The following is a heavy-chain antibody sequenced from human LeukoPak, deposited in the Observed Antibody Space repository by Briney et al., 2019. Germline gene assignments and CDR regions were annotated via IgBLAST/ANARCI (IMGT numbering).Heavy chain of an antibody. V-gene: IGHV1-2*02. CDR3: AKVRDRLSSFYPAA. D-gene: IGHD6-13*01. J-gene: IGHJ4*02. CDR2: ISPKNGAT. Sequence: ASVKVSCKASGYTFINYFIHWVRQAPGQGLEWLGWISPKNGATKYGESFQGRVTMTRDTSSTTAHLELSGLTSDDTAMYYCAKVRDRLSSFYPAAWGQGTLVTVSS. CDR1: GYTFINYF.